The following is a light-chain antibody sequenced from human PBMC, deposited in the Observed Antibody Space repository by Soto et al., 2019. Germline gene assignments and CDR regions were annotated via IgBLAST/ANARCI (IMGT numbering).Light chain of an antibody. V-gene: IGKV1-17*03. CDR2: AAS. CDR1: QDISSF. Sequence: DIQMTQSPSAMSASVGDRVTITCRASQDISSFLAWFQQKPGKVPKRLIFAASSLQSGVPSRFSGRVSGTEFPLTISSLQPEDFATYYCLKHESYPYTFGQGTKLEIK. CDR3: LKHESYPYT. J-gene: IGKJ2*01.